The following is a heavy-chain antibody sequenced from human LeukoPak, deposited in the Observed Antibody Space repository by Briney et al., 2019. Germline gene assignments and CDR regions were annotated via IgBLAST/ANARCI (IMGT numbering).Heavy chain of an antibody. V-gene: IGHV4-34*01. CDR1: GGSISSYY. Sequence: PSETLSLTCTVSGGSISSYYWSWIRQPPGKGLEWIGEINHSGSTNYNPSLKSRVTISVDTSKNQFSLKLSSVTAADTAVYYCARDLIAVAGSWGQGTLVTVSS. CDR3: ARDLIAVAGS. D-gene: IGHD6-19*01. CDR2: INHSGST. J-gene: IGHJ4*02.